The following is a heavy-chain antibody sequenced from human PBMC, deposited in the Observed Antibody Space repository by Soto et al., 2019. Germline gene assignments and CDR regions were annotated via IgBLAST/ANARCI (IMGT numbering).Heavy chain of an antibody. J-gene: IGHJ3*02. CDR2: ISAYNGNT. V-gene: IGHV1-18*01. CDR3: ARDVRQIEYSSSDAFDI. CDR1: GYTFTSYG. D-gene: IGHD6-6*01. Sequence: GASVKVSCKASGYTFTSYGISWVRQAPGQGLEWMGWISAYNGNTNYAQKLQGRVTMTTDTSTSTAYMELRSLRSDDTAVYYCARDVRQIEYSSSDAFDIWGQGTMVTVS.